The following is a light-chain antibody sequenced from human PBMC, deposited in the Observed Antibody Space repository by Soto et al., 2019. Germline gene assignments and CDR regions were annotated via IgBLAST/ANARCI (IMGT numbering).Light chain of an antibody. CDR3: SSYTSNTIPV. J-gene: IGLJ2*01. V-gene: IGLV2-14*01. CDR1: SSDVGGYNF. Sequence: QSALTQPASVSGSPGQSITISCTGTSSDVGGYNFVSWYQQHPGKVPKLMIYDVTNRPSGVSDRFSGSKSGNTASLTISGLQAEDEADYYCSSYTSNTIPVFGGGTTLTVL. CDR2: DVT.